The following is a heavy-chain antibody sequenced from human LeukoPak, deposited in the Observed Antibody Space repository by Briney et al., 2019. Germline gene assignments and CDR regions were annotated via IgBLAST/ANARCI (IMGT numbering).Heavy chain of an antibody. V-gene: IGHV4-4*07. D-gene: IGHD2-2*01. CDR2: ISTTAST. CDR1: GASITNHY. J-gene: IGHJ4*02. CDR3: ARYRCTSSSCQFDY. Sequence: SETLSLTCTVSGASITNHYWSWIRQPAGKGLEWIGRISTTASTNYNPSLKNRVTMSVDTSKNQFSLKLISVTAADTAVYYCARYRCTSSSCQFDYWGQGTLVTVSS.